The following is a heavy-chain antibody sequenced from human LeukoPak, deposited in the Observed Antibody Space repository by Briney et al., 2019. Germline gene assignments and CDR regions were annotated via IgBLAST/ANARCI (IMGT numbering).Heavy chain of an antibody. V-gene: IGHV3-30*02. CDR2: IRSDGSTT. CDR1: GFTFSTYG. CDR3: AKDVPVAYFDY. Sequence: GGSLRLSCAASGFTFSTYGLHWVRQAPGKGLEWVTFIRSDGSTTYYADSVKGRFTISRDNSKNMLYLQMNSLRAEDTALYYCAKDVPVAYFDYWGQGTLATVSS. D-gene: IGHD5-12*01. J-gene: IGHJ4*02.